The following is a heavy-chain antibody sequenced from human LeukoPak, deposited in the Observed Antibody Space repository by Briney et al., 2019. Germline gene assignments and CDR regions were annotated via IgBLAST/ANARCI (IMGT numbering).Heavy chain of an antibody. J-gene: IGHJ4*02. Sequence: SETLSLTCTVSGGSISSNSYYWGWIRQPPGKGLEWIGSIYYSGSTYYNPSLKNRLTISVDTSKNQFSLKLSSVTAADTAVYYCARTRYYYGSRSYGAPYYFDYWGQGTLVTVSS. CDR2: IYYSGST. V-gene: IGHV4-39*01. D-gene: IGHD3-10*01. CDR1: GGSISSNSYY. CDR3: ARTRYYYGSRSYGAPYYFDY.